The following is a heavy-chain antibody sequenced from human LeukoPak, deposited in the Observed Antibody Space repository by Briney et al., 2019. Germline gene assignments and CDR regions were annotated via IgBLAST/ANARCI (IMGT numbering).Heavy chain of an antibody. D-gene: IGHD2-21*01. J-gene: IGHJ4*02. CDR3: ARNRRCCGEDY. CDR2: IKLDGSEK. V-gene: IGHV3-7*01. CDR1: GFPFSYW. Sequence: GGSLRLSCAASGFPFSYWMTWVRQAPGKGLEWVANIKLDGSEKNYVDSVKGRLTISRDNAKNSLYLQMNSLRAEDTAVYYCARNRRCCGEDYWGQGTQVTVSS.